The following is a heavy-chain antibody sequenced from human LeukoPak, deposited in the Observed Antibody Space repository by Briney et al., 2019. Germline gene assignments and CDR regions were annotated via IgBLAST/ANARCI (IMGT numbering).Heavy chain of an antibody. Sequence: SETLSLTCAVYGGSFGGYYWTWIRQPPGKGLEWIGEINQSGSANYNPSLKSRVTISKDMSKKQFSLKLTSVTAADTAVYYCARGERGIRGVPNKALHFDYWGQGTLVTVSS. D-gene: IGHD3-10*01. CDR2: INQSGSA. CDR3: ARGERGIRGVPNKALHFDY. CDR1: GGSFGGYY. J-gene: IGHJ4*02. V-gene: IGHV4-34*01.